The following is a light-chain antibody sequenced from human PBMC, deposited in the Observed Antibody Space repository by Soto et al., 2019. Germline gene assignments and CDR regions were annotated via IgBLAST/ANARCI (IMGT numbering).Light chain of an antibody. CDR2: GAS. J-gene: IGKJ2*01. CDR3: QQYGSVPYT. V-gene: IGKV3-20*01. Sequence: EIVLTQSPGTLSLSPGERATLSCRASQSVSSSYLAWYQQKPGQAPRLLIYGASSRATGIPDRFSGSGSGTDFTLISSRLEPEDFAVYYCQQYGSVPYTFGQGTKMEIK. CDR1: QSVSSSY.